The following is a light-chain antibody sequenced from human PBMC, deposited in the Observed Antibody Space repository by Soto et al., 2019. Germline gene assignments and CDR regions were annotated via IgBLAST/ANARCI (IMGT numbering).Light chain of an antibody. V-gene: IGKV3-15*01. CDR1: QSVSSN. CDR3: QQYNNLPPYT. J-gene: IGKJ2*01. CDR2: GAS. Sequence: EIVMTRSPATLSVSPGERATLSRRASQSVSSNLAWYQQKPGQAPRLLIYGASTRATGIPARFSGSGSGTEFTLTISSLQSEDFAVYYCQQYNNLPPYTFGQGTKLEIK.